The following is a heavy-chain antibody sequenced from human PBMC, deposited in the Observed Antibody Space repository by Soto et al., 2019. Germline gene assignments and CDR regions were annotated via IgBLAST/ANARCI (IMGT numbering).Heavy chain of an antibody. D-gene: IGHD2-2*01. CDR2: IYYSGST. CDR3: ARHRDIVVVPAATAAY. J-gene: IGHJ4*02. CDR1: GGSISSSSYY. Sequence: SETLSLTCTVSGGSISSSSYYWGWIRQPPGKGLEWIGSIYYSGSTYYNPPLKSRVTISVDTSKNQFSLKLSSVTAADTAVYYCARHRDIVVVPAATAAYWGQGTLVTVSS. V-gene: IGHV4-39*01.